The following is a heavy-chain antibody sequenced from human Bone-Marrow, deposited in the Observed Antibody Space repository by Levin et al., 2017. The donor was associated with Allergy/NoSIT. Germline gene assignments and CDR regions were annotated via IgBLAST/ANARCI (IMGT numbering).Heavy chain of an antibody. V-gene: IGHV3-21*01. CDR1: EFTFSSYN. CDR3: ARDQRGYFDT. D-gene: IGHD3-10*01. J-gene: IGHJ4*02. Sequence: GGSLRLSCEASEFTFSSYNMNWVRQAPGKGLEWVSAISYGSGHIYYADSVKGRFTIYRDNAKNSLYLDMNSLRAEDTAVYYCARDQRGYFDTWGQGTLVTVSS. CDR2: ISYGSGHI.